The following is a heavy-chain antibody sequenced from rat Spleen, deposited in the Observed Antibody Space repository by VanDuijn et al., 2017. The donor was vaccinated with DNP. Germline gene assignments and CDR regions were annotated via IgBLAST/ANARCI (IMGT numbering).Heavy chain of an antibody. J-gene: IGHJ2*01. D-gene: IGHD1-7*01. CDR2: ISYSCST. V-gene: IGHV3-1*01. CDR3: ARWTRYFDY. Sequence: EVQLQESGPGLVKPSQSLSLTCSVTGYSITSNYWAWIRKFPGNKMEWIGYISYSCSTNYNPSLRSRISITRDTSKNHFFLHLNSVTTEDTATYYCARWTRYFDYWGQGVMVTVSS. CDR1: GYSITSNY.